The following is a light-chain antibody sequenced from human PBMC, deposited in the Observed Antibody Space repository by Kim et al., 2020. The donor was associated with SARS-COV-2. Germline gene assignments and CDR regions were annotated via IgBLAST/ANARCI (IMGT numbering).Light chain of an antibody. CDR2: DVR. V-gene: IGLV2-14*03. CDR1: SSDVGCYNY. CDR3: SSYTSSSSLVV. J-gene: IGLJ2*01. Sequence: QSITISCTGTSSDVGCYNYVSWYQQHPGKAPKLMIYDVRNRPSGVSNLFSGSKSGNTASLSISGLQAEDEADYYCSSYTSSSSLVVFGGGTQLTVL.